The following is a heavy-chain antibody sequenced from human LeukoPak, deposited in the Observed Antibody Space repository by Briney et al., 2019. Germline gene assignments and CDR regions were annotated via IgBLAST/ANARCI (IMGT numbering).Heavy chain of an antibody. V-gene: IGHV4-39*07. CDR1: GGSISSSSDY. CDR2: FYYSGST. D-gene: IGHD3-9*01. Sequence: SETLSLTCTVSGGSISSSSDYWGWIRQPPGKGLEYIGSFYYSGSTYYNPSLKSRVTISVDTSKNQFSLKVRSVTAADTAVYYCARQYSDILTGYHRGELYWYFDLWGRGTLVTVSS. J-gene: IGHJ2*01. CDR3: ARQYSDILTGYHRGELYWYFDL.